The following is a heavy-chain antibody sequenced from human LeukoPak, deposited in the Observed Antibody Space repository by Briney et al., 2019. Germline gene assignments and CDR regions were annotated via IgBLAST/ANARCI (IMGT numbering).Heavy chain of an antibody. D-gene: IGHD3-22*01. CDR2: DSGSGGST. Sequence: PGRSLRLSCAASGFTFSSYAMSWVRQASGKGLEWVSADSGSGGSTYYADSVKGRFTISRDNSKNTLYLQMNSLRAEDTAVYYCAKFQDSSGYYLRYGMDVWGQGTTVTVSS. V-gene: IGHV3-23*01. J-gene: IGHJ6*02. CDR3: AKFQDSSGYYLRYGMDV. CDR1: GFTFSSYA.